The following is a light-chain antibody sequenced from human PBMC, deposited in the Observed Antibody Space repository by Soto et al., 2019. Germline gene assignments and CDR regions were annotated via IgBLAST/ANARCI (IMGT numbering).Light chain of an antibody. J-gene: IGKJ4*01. V-gene: IGKV1-5*03. CDR3: QQYKTYPLT. Sequence: DIQMTQSPSTLSASVGDRVTITCRASQSISTWLAWYQQKPGKAPKLLIYKASSLEGGVPSRFSGSGSGTEFNITISSLQPDDFATYYCQQYKTYPLTFGGGTTVDNK. CDR2: KAS. CDR1: QSISTW.